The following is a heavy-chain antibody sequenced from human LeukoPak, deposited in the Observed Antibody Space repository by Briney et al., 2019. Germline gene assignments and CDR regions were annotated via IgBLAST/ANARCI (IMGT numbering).Heavy chain of an antibody. J-gene: IGHJ6*03. CDR3: ARSGTSVTHYYYMDV. CDR1: GGTFSSYA. V-gene: IGHV1-69*06. Sequence: SVKVSCKASGGTFSSYAISWVRQAPGQGLEWMGGIIPIFGTANYAQKFQGRVTITADKSTSTAYMELSSLRSEDTAVYYCARSGTSVTHYYYMDVWGKGTTVTISS. D-gene: IGHD1-1*01. CDR2: IIPIFGTA.